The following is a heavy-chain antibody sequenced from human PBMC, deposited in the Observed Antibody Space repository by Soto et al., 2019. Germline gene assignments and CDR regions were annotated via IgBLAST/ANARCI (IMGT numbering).Heavy chain of an antibody. Sequence: GGSLRLSCAASGFIFENFGMSWVRQAPGKGLEWISSISGGGIKKYYADSVKGRFTISRDNSKSTVYLELNNLSAEDTAVYHCAKNQGVELVPLATVDWFDPWGQGSVVTVSS. V-gene: IGHV3-23*01. D-gene: IGHD1-26*01. CDR3: AKNQGVELVPLATVDWFDP. J-gene: IGHJ5*01. CDR2: ISGGGIKK. CDR1: GFIFENFG.